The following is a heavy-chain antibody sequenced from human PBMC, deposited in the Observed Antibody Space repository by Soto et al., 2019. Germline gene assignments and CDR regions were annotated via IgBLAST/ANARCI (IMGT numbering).Heavy chain of an antibody. Sequence: VGSLRLSCAASGLTFSSHWMHWVRQAPGKGLVWVSHIGPDGSSTRNADSVQGRFTISRDNARNTLYLQMNSLRDEDTAVYYCARDNNWSYDYWGQGILVTVSS. D-gene: IGHD1-1*01. V-gene: IGHV3-74*01. CDR3: ARDNNWSYDY. CDR1: GLTFSSHW. J-gene: IGHJ4*02. CDR2: IGPDGSST.